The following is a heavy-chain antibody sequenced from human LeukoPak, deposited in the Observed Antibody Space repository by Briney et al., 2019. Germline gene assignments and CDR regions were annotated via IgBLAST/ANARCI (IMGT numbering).Heavy chain of an antibody. CDR2: VNHSGRT. CDR3: AIRFGRVEAGATPFDS. Sequence: SETLSLTCAVYGGSFSDYWWTWIRQPPGKGLEWIGEVNHSGRTNYNPSLMSRVSISVDRSKKQVSLKLTSVTAADTASYCCAIRFGRVEAGATPFDSWGQGPLVTVSS. V-gene: IGHV4-34*01. J-gene: IGHJ4*02. CDR1: GGSFSDYW. D-gene: IGHD3-10*01.